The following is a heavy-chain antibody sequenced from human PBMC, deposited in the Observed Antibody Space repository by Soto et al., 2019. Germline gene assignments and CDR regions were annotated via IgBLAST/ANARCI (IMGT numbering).Heavy chain of an antibody. CDR3: ARETPSSGNYRHLFDF. CDR2: IYYNGGT. CDR1: GGSISSYY. D-gene: IGHD1-26*01. J-gene: IGHJ4*02. Sequence: SETLSLTCIVSGGSISSYYWSWIRQPPGKGLEWIGYIYYNGGTKYNPSLESRVTISVDTSKNQFSLKLNSVTAADTAVYYCARETPSSGNYRHLFDFWGQGTLVTVSS. V-gene: IGHV4-59*01.